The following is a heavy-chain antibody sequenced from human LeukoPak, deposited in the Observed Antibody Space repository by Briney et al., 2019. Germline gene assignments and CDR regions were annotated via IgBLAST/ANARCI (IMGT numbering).Heavy chain of an antibody. D-gene: IGHD5-18*01. CDR1: GFTFSSYG. CDR2: VRYDGSNK. Sequence: GGSLRLSCAASGFTFSSYGMHWVRQAPGKGLEGVAFVRYDGSNKYYADCVKGRFTISRDSSKNTLYLQMNSLRPEDTAVYYCAKGRGQSYPHYYFDSWGQGTLVTVSS. V-gene: IGHV3-30*02. CDR3: AKGRGQSYPHYYFDS. J-gene: IGHJ4*02.